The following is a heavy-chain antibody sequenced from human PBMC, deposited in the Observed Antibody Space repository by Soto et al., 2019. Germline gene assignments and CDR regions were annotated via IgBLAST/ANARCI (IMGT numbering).Heavy chain of an antibody. CDR3: ARAPSYCDSRGYYYSYGMDV. J-gene: IGHJ6*02. CDR1: GYTFTSYG. CDR2: ISAYNGNT. D-gene: IGHD3-22*01. Sequence: ASVKVSCKASGYTFTSYGISWVRQAPGQGLEWMGWISAYNGNTNYAQKLQGRVTMTTDTSTSTAYMELRSLRSDDTAVYYCARAPSYCDSRGYYYSYGMDVRGQGPTFTASS. V-gene: IGHV1-18*01.